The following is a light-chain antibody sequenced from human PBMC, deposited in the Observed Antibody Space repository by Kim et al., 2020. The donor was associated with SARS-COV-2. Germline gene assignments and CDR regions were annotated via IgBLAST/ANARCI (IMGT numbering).Light chain of an antibody. CDR1: QMISNY. J-gene: IGKJ5*01. V-gene: IGKV1-39*01. CDR3: QQGYSHPIT. Sequence: DIQMTQSPSSLSASVGDRVTITCRASQMISNYLNWYQQKVPGKAPKLLVYDAFSLQSGVPPRFSGSLSGTNFTLTISSLQPEDFATYYCQQGYSHPITFGQGTRLEIK. CDR2: DAF.